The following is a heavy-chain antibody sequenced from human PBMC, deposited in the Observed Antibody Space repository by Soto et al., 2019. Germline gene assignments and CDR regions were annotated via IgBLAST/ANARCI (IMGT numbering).Heavy chain of an antibody. D-gene: IGHD3-3*01. CDR3: GSYDFWRGVELGGGYYFDY. Sequence: ASETLSLTCAVSAYSISSGYYWGWIRQPPGKGLEWIGSIYHSGSTYYNPSLKSRVTISVDTSKNQFSLKLSSVTAADTAVYYCGSYDFWRGVELGGGYYFDYWGQGTLVTVSS. V-gene: IGHV4-38-2*01. CDR2: IYHSGST. CDR1: AYSISSGYY. J-gene: IGHJ4*02.